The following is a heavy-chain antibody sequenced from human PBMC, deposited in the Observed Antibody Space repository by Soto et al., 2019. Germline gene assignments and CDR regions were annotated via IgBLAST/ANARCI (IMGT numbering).Heavy chain of an antibody. CDR2: ISYDVTYT. Sequence: PVESLRLSCAASGFTFSRYGMHWVRQAPGKGLEWVSFISYDVTYTYYADSVKGRFTISRDNSKNTVYLEMNSLRAEDSAVYYCATPPPYDSSGYYYDNWGQGALVTVSS. J-gene: IGHJ4*02. CDR1: GFTFSRYG. V-gene: IGHV3-30*03. D-gene: IGHD3-22*01. CDR3: ATPPPYDSSGYYYDN.